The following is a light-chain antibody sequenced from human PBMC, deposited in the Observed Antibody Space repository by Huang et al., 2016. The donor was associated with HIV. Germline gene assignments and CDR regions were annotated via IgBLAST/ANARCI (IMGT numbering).Light chain of an antibody. J-gene: IGKJ3*01. V-gene: IGKV3-20*01. Sequence: EIVLTQSPGTLSLSPGERATLSCRASQSISSSSLAWYLQKPGQAPTLLIHGASTRGTDIPDRFSGSGSGTDFTLTISRLEPEDFAVYYCHQYGSPPFTFGPGTKVDIK. CDR2: GAS. CDR3: HQYGSPPFT. CDR1: QSISSSS.